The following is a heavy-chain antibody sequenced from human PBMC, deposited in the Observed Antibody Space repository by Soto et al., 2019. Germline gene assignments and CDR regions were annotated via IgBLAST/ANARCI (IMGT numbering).Heavy chain of an antibody. CDR2: GHASGTT. D-gene: IGHD3-10*01. J-gene: IGHJ5*02. CDR1: GDSVSDYY. Sequence: ASETLSLTCTVSGDSVSDYYWSWIRQPAGKGLEWIGRGHASGTTNYNPSLKSRITMSVDTSTNQFSLKLTSVTAADTAVYYCARELSAITMVRGGWFDPWGQGTLVTAPQ. V-gene: IGHV4-4*07. CDR3: ARELSAITMVRGGWFDP.